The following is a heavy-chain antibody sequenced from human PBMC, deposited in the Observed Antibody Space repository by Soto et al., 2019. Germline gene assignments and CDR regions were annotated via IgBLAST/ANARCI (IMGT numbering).Heavy chain of an antibody. CDR1: GYTFTGYY. Sequence: ASVKVSCKATGYTFTGYYIHWVRQAPGQGLEWMGWINPNSGGTNYAQKFQGRVTMTRDTSISTAYMELSRLRSDDTAVYYCARLTVPLDIVVLPAASYDYWGQGTLVTVSS. D-gene: IGHD2-2*01. J-gene: IGHJ4*02. CDR3: ARLTVPLDIVVLPAASYDY. CDR2: INPNSGGT. V-gene: IGHV1-2*02.